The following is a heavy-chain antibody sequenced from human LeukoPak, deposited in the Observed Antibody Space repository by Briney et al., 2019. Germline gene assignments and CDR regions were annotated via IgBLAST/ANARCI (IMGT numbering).Heavy chain of an antibody. J-gene: IGHJ5*02. Sequence: PWGSLRLSCAASGFTFSDYYMSWIRQAPGKGLEWVSYISSSGSTIYYADSVKGRFTISRDNAKNSLYLQMNSLRAEDTAVYYCARESLTWLQSRTSWFDPWGQGTLVTVSS. CDR3: ARESLTWLQSRTSWFDP. CDR2: ISSSGSTI. CDR1: GFTFSDYY. D-gene: IGHD5-24*01. V-gene: IGHV3-11*01.